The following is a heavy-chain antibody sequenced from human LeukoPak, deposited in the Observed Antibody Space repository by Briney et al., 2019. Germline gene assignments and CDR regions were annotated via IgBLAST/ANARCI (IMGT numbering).Heavy chain of an antibody. CDR3: PKDEDESITGGDWFDP. V-gene: IGHV3-30*18. J-gene: IGHJ5*02. D-gene: IGHD1-20*01. CDR1: GFTFSSYA. CDR2: ISYDGSNK. Sequence: GGSLRLSCAASGFTFSSYAIHWVRQAPGNGLEWVAVISYDGSNKYCADSVKGRFTISRDNSKNTLYLQMNSLRGEDRAVYYCPKDEDESITGGDWFDPWGQGTLVTVSS.